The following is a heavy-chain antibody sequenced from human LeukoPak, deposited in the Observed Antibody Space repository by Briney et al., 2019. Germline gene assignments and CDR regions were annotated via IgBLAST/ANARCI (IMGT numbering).Heavy chain of an antibody. CDR2: ISAYNGNT. Sequence: ASVKVSCKASGYTFTSYGISWVRQAPGQGLEWMGWISAYNGNTNYAQKLQGRVTMTRDTSTSTVYMELSSLRSEDTAVYYCARESGNSLYYFDYWGQGTLVTVSS. D-gene: IGHD4-23*01. CDR3: ARESGNSLYYFDY. V-gene: IGHV1-18*01. J-gene: IGHJ4*02. CDR1: GYTFTSYG.